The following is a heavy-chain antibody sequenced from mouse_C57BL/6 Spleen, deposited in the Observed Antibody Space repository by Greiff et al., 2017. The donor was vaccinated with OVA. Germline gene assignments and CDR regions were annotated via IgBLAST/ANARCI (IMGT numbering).Heavy chain of an antibody. CDR1: GFTFSSYA. CDR2: ISSGGDYI. Sequence: DVQLVESGEGLVKPGGSLKLSCAASGFTFSSYAMSWVRQTPEKRLEWVAYISSGGDYIYYADTVKGRFTISRDNARNTLYLQMSSLKSEDTAMYYCTRDTPVGYDRYFDVWGTGTTVTVSS. V-gene: IGHV5-9-1*02. J-gene: IGHJ1*03. CDR3: TRDTPVGYDRYFDV. D-gene: IGHD2-2*01.